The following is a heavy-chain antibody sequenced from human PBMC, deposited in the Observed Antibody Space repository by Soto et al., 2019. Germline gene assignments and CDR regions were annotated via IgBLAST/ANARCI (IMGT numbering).Heavy chain of an antibody. J-gene: IGHJ4*02. CDR1: GYTFTGYY. Sequence: ASVKVSCKASGYTFTGYYMHWVRQAPGQGLEWMGWINPNSGGTNYAQKFQGRVTMTRDTSISTAYMELSRLRSDDTAVYYCARGAGYRRSGRFYYFYYWGQGNLVTVSS. CDR2: INPNSGGT. D-gene: IGHD6-13*01. V-gene: IGHV1-2*02. CDR3: ARGAGYRRSGRFYYFYY.